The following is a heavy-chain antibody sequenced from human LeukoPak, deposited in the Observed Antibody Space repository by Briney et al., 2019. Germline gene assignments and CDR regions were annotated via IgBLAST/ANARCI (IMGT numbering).Heavy chain of an antibody. J-gene: IGHJ5*02. V-gene: IGHV1-46*01. Sequence: ASVKVSCKASGYTFTSYYMHWVRQAPGQGLEWMGIINPSGGSTSYAQKFQGRVTMTRDTSTSTVYMKLSSLRSEDTAVYYCARSGITVDNGGNWGHWFDPWGQGTLVTVSS. CDR3: ARSGITVDNGGNWGHWFDP. CDR2: INPSGGST. CDR1: GYTFTSYY. D-gene: IGHD4-23*01.